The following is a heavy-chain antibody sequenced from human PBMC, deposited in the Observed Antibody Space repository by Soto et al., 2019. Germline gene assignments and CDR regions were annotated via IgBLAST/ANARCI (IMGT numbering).Heavy chain of an antibody. Sequence: EVQLVESGGGLVQPGRSLRLSCAASGFTFDDYAMHWVRQVPGKGLEWVSGISWNSGSIGYVDSVKGRFTISRDNSKNTLYLQMNSLRAEDTAVYYCARDRPGGRFLQWLPDYWGQGTLVTVSS. CDR2: ISWNSGSI. V-gene: IGHV3-9*01. CDR1: GFTFDDYA. D-gene: IGHD3-3*01. J-gene: IGHJ4*02. CDR3: ARDRPGGRFLQWLPDY.